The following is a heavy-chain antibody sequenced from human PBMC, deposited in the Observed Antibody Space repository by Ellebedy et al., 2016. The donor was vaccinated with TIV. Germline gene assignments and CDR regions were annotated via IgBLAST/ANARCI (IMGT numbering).Heavy chain of an antibody. J-gene: IGHJ5*02. CDR1: GGSTSTYY. V-gene: IGHV4-59*01. Sequence: MPSETLSLTCTVSGGSTSTYYWTRIRQPPGKGLEWIGNVYYSGSPNYNPSLKSRVTISLDTSKKQFSLKLDSVTAADTAVYYCARGFLSKRLDPWGRGILVTVAS. CDR3: ARGFLSKRLDP. CDR2: VYYSGSP.